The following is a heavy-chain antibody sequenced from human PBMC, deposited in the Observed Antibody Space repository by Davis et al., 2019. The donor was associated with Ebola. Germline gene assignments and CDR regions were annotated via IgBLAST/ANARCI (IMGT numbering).Heavy chain of an antibody. J-gene: IGHJ6*02. CDR2: IWYDGSNK. Sequence: GESLKISCAASGFTFSSYGMHWVRQAPGKGLEWVAVIWYDGSNKYYADSVKGRFTISRDNSKNTLYLQMNSLRAEDTAVYYCARVGGDSSSWFYYYYYGMDVWGQGTTVTVSS. CDR3: ARVGGDSSSWFYYYYYGMDV. D-gene: IGHD6-13*01. CDR1: GFTFSSYG. V-gene: IGHV3-33*01.